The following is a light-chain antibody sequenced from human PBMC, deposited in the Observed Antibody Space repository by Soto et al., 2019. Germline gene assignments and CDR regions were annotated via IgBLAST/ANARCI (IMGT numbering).Light chain of an antibody. CDR3: CSYAGSSTPYV. Sequence: ALTQPASVAGSSGQSITISCTGTSSDVGSYNLVSWYQQHPGKAPKLMIYEVSKRPSGVSNRFSGSKSGNTASLTISGLQAEDEADYYCCSYAGSSTPYVFGTGTKVTVL. V-gene: IGLV2-23*02. CDR2: EVS. CDR1: SSDVGSYNL. J-gene: IGLJ1*01.